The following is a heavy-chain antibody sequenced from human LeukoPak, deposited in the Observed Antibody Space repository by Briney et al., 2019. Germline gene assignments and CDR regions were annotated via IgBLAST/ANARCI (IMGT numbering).Heavy chain of an antibody. Sequence: PSQTLSLTCTVSGGSISSGGYYWSWIRQHPGKGLERIGYIYYSGSTYYNPSLKSRVTISVDTSKNQFSLKLSSVTAADTAVYYCARVLRDYYDSSGPEQFDYWGQGTLVTVSS. D-gene: IGHD3-22*01. J-gene: IGHJ4*02. CDR1: GGSISSGGYY. CDR3: ARVLRDYYDSSGPEQFDY. V-gene: IGHV4-31*03. CDR2: IYYSGST.